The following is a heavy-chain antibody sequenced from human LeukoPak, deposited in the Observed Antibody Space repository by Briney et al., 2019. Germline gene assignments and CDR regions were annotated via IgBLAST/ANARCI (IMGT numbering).Heavy chain of an antibody. CDR2: ISYDGSNK. CDR3: AKIPYGDYLLDYYYYMDV. V-gene: IGHV3-30*04. D-gene: IGHD4-17*01. CDR1: GFTFSSYV. J-gene: IGHJ6*03. Sequence: GGSLRLSCAASGFTFSSYVMNWVRQAPGKGLEWVAVISYDGSNKYYADSVKGRFTISRDNSKNTVYLQMNSLRAEDTAVYYCAKIPYGDYLLDYYYYMDVWGKGTTVTISS.